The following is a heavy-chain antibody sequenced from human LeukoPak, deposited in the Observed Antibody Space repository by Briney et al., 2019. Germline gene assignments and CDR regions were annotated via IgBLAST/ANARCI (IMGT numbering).Heavy chain of an antibody. V-gene: IGHV4-59*01. Sequence: SETLSLTCTVFGDSISSYYWSWIRQPPGKGLEWIGSIYYSGITSYNPSLKSRVITSVHTSKNHFSLKLSSVTAADAAVYYCARDQSGSYIFDYWGQGTLVTVSS. CDR3: ARDQSGSYIFDY. D-gene: IGHD1-26*01. J-gene: IGHJ4*02. CDR1: GDSISSYY. CDR2: IYYSGIT.